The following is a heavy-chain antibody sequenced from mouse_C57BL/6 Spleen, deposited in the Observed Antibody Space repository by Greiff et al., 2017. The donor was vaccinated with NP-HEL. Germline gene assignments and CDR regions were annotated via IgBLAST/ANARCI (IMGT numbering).Heavy chain of an antibody. CDR2: IDPETGGT. J-gene: IGHJ4*01. Sequence: VQLQQSGAELVRPGASVTLSCKASGYTFTDYEMHWVKQTPVHGLEWIGAIDPETGGTAYNQKFKGKAILTADKSSSTAYMELRSLTSEDSAVYYCTRLYYDYPYAMDYWGQGTSVTVSS. CDR3: TRLYYDYPYAMDY. D-gene: IGHD2-4*01. V-gene: IGHV1-15*01. CDR1: GYTFTDYE.